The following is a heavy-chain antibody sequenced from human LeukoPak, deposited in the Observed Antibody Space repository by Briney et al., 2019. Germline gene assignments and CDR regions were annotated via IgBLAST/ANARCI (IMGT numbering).Heavy chain of an antibody. CDR1: GFSFSNHW. J-gene: IGHJ5*02. CDR3: TRESPFGGA. V-gene: IGHV3-7*01. D-gene: IGHD3-10*01. Sequence: GGSLRLSCEASGFSFSNHWMSWVRQAPGKGLEWVANINPDGSDRNYVNSVKGRFAISRDNARNSPYLQMNSLRADETALYYCTRESPFGGAWGQGILVTVSS. CDR2: INPDGSDR.